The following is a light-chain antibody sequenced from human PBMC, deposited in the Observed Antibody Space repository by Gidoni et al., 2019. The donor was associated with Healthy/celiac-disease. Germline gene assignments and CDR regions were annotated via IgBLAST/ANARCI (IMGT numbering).Light chain of an antibody. CDR1: QSVISSY. CDR3: QQYGSSPRIT. Sequence: EIVLTQSPGTLSLSPGERATLSCSASQSVISSYLACYQQKPGQVPRLLIYGASSRATGIPDRFSGSGSGTDFSLTISRLEPEDFAVYYCQQYGSSPRITFGPGTKMDIK. J-gene: IGKJ3*01. CDR2: GAS. V-gene: IGKV3-20*01.